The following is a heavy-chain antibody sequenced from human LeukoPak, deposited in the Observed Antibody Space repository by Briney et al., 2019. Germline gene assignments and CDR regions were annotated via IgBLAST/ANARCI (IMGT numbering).Heavy chain of an antibody. J-gene: IGHJ6*02. CDR1: EFTFSSYA. D-gene: IGHD5-18*01. V-gene: IGHV3-23*01. Sequence: GGSLRLSCAASEFTFSSYAMSWVRQAPGKGLEWVSAISGSGGSTYYADSVKGRFTISRDNSKNTLYLQMNSLRAEDTAVYYCAKDLSGYSYGPIPYYYYGMDVWGQGTTVTVSS. CDR3: AKDLSGYSYGPIPYYYYGMDV. CDR2: ISGSGGST.